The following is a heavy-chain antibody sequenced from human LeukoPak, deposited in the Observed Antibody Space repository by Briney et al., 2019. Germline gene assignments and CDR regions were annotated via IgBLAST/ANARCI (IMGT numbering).Heavy chain of an antibody. CDR3: ARGSSRIYYYDSSGYSHAFDD. V-gene: IGHV6-1*01. CDR2: TYYRSKLHT. CDR1: GDSFSSNSAA. J-gene: IGHJ4*02. Sequence: SQTLSLTCAISGDSFSSNSAAWNWIRQSPSRGLEWLGRTYYRSKLHTDYAVSVKSRITINADTSKNQFSLQLNSVTPEDTAMYYCARGSSRIYYYDSSGYSHAFDDWGQGTLVTVSS. D-gene: IGHD3-22*01.